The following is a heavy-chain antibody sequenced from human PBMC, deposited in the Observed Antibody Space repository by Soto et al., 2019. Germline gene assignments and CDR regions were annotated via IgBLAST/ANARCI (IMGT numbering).Heavy chain of an antibody. CDR1: GYSFTSYW. V-gene: IGHV5-51*01. CDR2: IYPGDSDT. Sequence: GESLKISCKGSGYSFTSYWIGWVRQMPGKGLEWMGIIYPGDSDTRYSPSFQGQVTISADKSISTAYLQWSSLKASDTAMYYCARHEGTMVTTRYYYMDVWGKGTTVTVSS. J-gene: IGHJ6*03. D-gene: IGHD4-17*01. CDR3: ARHEGTMVTTRYYYMDV.